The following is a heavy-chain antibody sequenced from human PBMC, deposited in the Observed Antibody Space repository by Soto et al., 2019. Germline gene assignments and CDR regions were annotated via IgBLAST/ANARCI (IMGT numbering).Heavy chain of an antibody. CDR2: ISAYNGNT. D-gene: IGHD3-10*01. CDR3: ARESDPLYYCGSGSVGASNGFDS. V-gene: IGHV1-18*01. J-gene: IGHJ3*02. CDR1: GYTFTIYG. Sequence: ASVKVSCKASGYTFTIYGISWVRQAPGQGLEWMGWISAYNGNTNYAQKLQGRVTMTTDTSTSTAYMELRSLRSDDTAVYYCARESDPLYYCGSGSVGASNGFDSWGQGTMVTV.